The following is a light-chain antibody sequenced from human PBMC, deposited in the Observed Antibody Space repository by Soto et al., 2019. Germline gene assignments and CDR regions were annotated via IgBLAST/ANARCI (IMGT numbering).Light chain of an antibody. CDR3: QQSYSTPPIP. CDR1: QSISSY. V-gene: IGKV1-39*01. J-gene: IGKJ5*01. Sequence: DIHMTQSPSSLSASLGYIVTITCXASQSISSYLNWYQQKQGKDPKLLIYAASSLQSGVPSRFSGSGSGTDFTLTISSLQPEDFATYYCQQSYSTPPIPFGQGTRLAIK. CDR2: AAS.